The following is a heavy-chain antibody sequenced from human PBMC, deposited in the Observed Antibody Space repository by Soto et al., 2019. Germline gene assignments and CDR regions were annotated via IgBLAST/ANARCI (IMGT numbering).Heavy chain of an antibody. J-gene: IGHJ4*02. CDR1: GFTFSSYA. Sequence: GSLRLSCAASGFTFSSYAMSWVRQAPGKGLEWVSAVSGSGGSTYYADSVRGRFTISRDNSKNTLYLQMNSLRAEDTAVYYCAKWHSSSWSHFDYWGQGTLVTVSS. V-gene: IGHV3-23*01. CDR2: VSGSGGST. CDR3: AKWHSSSWSHFDY. D-gene: IGHD6-13*01.